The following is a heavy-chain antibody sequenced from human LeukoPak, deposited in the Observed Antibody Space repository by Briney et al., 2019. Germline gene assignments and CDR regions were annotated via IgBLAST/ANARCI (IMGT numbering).Heavy chain of an antibody. D-gene: IGHD2-15*01. CDR2: IYYSGST. CDR3: ARQGPVVVAAVDY. J-gene: IGHJ4*02. V-gene: IGHV4-61*08. CDR1: GGSISSGDYY. Sequence: SETLSLTCTVSGGSISSGDYYWSWIRQPPGKGLEWIGYIYYSGSTNYNPSLKSRVTISVDTSKNQFSLKLSSVTAADTAVYYCARQGPVVVAAVDYWGQGTLVTVSS.